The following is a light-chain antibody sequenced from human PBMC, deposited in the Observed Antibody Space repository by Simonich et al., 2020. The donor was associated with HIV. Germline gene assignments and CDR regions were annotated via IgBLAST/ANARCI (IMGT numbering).Light chain of an antibody. CDR2: DVS. V-gene: IGLV2-8*01. Sequence: QSALTQPPSASGSPGQSVTISCTGTSSDVGGYNYVSWYQQHPGKAPKLMIYDVSKRPSGVSNRFSGSKSGNTAALTISGRQAEDEADYYCSSYTGSTTLVFGGGTRLTVL. J-gene: IGLJ2*01. CDR3: SSYTGSTTLV. CDR1: SSDVGGYNY.